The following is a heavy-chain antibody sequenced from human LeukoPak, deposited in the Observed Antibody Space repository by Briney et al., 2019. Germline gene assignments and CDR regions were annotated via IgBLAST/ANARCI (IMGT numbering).Heavy chain of an antibody. CDR3: AREVQGAAAGYENYYYYMDV. Sequence: SETLSLTCTVSGGSISSYYWSWIRQPAGKGLEWIGRIYTSGSTNYNPSLKSRVTMSVDTSKNQFPLKLSSVTAADTAVYYCAREVQGAAAGYENYYYYMDVWGKGTTVTISS. D-gene: IGHD6-13*01. CDR2: IYTSGST. CDR1: GGSISSYY. J-gene: IGHJ6*03. V-gene: IGHV4-4*07.